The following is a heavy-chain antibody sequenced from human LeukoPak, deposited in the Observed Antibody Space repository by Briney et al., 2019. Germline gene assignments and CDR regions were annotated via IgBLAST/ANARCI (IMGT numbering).Heavy chain of an antibody. D-gene: IGHD3-9*01. J-gene: IGHJ4*02. CDR2: INPTSGGT. Sequence: ASVKVSCKASGYTFTGYYIHWVRQAPGQGLEGMGWINPTSGGTNYAQKFQDRVTMTRDTSISTAYLEVGRLRSGDTAVYYCARSPHILTGENFDYWGQGTLVTVSS. CDR1: GYTFTGYY. CDR3: ARSPHILTGENFDY. V-gene: IGHV1-2*02.